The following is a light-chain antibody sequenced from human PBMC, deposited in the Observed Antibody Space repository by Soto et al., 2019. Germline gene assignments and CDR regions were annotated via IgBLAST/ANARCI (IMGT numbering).Light chain of an antibody. CDR2: RAS. CDR1: QSVNSN. Sequence: EIVMTQSPATLSVSPGERATLSCRAIQSVNSNIAWYQQRPGQAYGQLRYRASTRRTGTPARFSGSGYGTEFGLTITSLQSEDFAHDYCQQYHNLWTFGQGTKVDIK. J-gene: IGKJ1*01. V-gene: IGKV3-15*01. CDR3: QQYHNLWT.